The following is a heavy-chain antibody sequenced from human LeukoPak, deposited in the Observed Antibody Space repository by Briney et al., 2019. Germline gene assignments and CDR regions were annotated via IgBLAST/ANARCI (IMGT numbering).Heavy chain of an antibody. J-gene: IGHJ4*02. Sequence: SETLSLTCTVSGGSISSSSYSWGWIRQPPGQGLEWIGSIYYSGSTYYNPSLKSRVTISVDTSKNQFSLKLSSVTAADTAVYYCARHQGYDSSGYYYPRFDYWGQGTLVTVSS. CDR2: IYYSGST. CDR3: ARHQGYDSSGYYYPRFDY. D-gene: IGHD3-22*01. V-gene: IGHV4-39*01. CDR1: GGSISSSSYS.